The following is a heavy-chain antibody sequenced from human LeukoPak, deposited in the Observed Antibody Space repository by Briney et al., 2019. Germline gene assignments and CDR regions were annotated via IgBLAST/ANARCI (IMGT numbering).Heavy chain of an antibody. V-gene: IGHV5-51*01. Sequence: GESLKISCKGSGYSFTSYWIGWVRQMPGKGLEWMGIIYPGDSDTRYSPSFQGQVTISADKSISTAYLQWSSLKASDTAIYYCARGRRYFDWYRQRHFDYWGQGTLVTVSS. J-gene: IGHJ4*02. CDR3: ARGRRYFDWYRQRHFDY. CDR2: IYPGDSDT. D-gene: IGHD3-9*01. CDR1: GYSFTSYW.